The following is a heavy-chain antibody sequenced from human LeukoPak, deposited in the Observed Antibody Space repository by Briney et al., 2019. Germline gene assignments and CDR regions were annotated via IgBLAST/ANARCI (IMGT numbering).Heavy chain of an antibody. Sequence: PSETLSLTCAVSGYSISSGYYWGWIRQPPGKGLEWIGSIYHSGSTYYNPSLKSRVTTSVDTSKNQFSLKLSSVTAADTAVYYCAREAYYYGSGSYYAYWGQGTLVTVSS. CDR1: GYSISSGYY. D-gene: IGHD3-10*01. CDR3: AREAYYYGSGSYYAY. CDR2: IYHSGST. V-gene: IGHV4-38-2*02. J-gene: IGHJ4*02.